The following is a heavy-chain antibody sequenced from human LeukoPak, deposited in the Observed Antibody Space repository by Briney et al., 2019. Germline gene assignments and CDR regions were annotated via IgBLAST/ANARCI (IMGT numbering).Heavy chain of an antibody. CDR1: GGSISSSSYY. J-gene: IGHJ4*02. Sequence: SETLSLTCTVSGGSISSSSYYWGWIRQPPGKGLEWIGSIYYSGSTYYNPSLKSRVTISVDTSKNQFSLKLSSVTAADTAVYYCARCSGGSCYHFDYWGQGTLVTVSS. CDR2: IYYSGST. CDR3: ARCSGGSCYHFDY. V-gene: IGHV4-39*07. D-gene: IGHD2-15*01.